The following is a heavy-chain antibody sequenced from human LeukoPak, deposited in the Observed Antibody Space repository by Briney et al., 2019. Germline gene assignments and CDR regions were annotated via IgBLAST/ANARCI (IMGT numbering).Heavy chain of an antibody. CDR2: ISWNSGSI. D-gene: IGHD6-19*01. J-gene: IGHJ4*02. V-gene: IGHV3-9*01. CDR1: GFIFNNYA. CDR3: AKDNRRHYTSGPNPDSLH. Sequence: GGSLRLSCAGSGFIFNNYAMHWVRQLPGKGLEWVSGISWNSGSIDYADSVKGRFTISRDNAKNSLYLQMNSLRVEDTAFYYCAKDNRRHYTSGPNPDSLHWGQGALVTVSS.